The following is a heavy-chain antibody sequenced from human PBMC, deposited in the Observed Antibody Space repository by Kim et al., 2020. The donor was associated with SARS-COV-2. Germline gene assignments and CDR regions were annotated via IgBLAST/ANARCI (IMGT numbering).Heavy chain of an antibody. CDR2: ISSSSSYI. Sequence: GGSLRLSCAASGFTFSSYSMNWVRQAPGKGLEWVSSISSSSSYIYYADSVKGRFTISRDNAKNSLYLQMNSLRAEDTAVYYCAFYPRVVQDPYYYYGMDVWGQGTTVTVSS. J-gene: IGHJ6*02. CDR1: GFTFSSYS. V-gene: IGHV3-21*01. D-gene: IGHD3-10*01. CDR3: AFYPRVVQDPYYYYGMDV.